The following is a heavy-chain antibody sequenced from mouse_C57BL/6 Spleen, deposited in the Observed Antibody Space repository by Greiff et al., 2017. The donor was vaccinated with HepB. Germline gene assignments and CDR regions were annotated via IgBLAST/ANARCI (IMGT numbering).Heavy chain of an antibody. J-gene: IGHJ4*01. D-gene: IGHD2-2*01. CDR2: IHPNSGST. CDR3: ARQEDYGYGYAMDY. Sequence: VQLQQPGAELVKPGASVKLSCKASGYTFTSYWMHWVKQRPGQGLEWIGMIHPNSGSTNYNEKFKSKATLTVDKSSSTAYMQLSSLTSEDSAVYYCARQEDYGYGYAMDYWGQGTSVTVSS. CDR1: GYTFTSYW. V-gene: IGHV1-64*01.